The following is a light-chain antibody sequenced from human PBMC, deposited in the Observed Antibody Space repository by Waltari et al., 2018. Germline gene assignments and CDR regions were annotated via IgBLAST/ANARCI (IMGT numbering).Light chain of an antibody. Sequence: QSALTQPRSVSGSPGQSVTISCIGTGRDVGEYNSVSWYQQHPGKAPKLVISDVTKRASRISGRFSGYKSGNSASLTVSWHQSEDEADYYCCSYASTWVIGVVTNLTVL. CDR1: GRDVGEYNS. J-gene: IGLJ3*02. CDR3: CSYASTWV. V-gene: IGLV2-11*02. CDR2: DVT.